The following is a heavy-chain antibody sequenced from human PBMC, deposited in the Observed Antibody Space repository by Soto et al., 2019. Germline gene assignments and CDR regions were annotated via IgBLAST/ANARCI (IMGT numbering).Heavy chain of an antibody. J-gene: IGHJ6*02. Sequence: SETLSLTCTVSGGSISRYYWSWIRQPAGKGLEWIGRIYTSGSTNYNPSLKSRVTMSVDTSKNQFSLKLSSVTAADTAVYYCARDPHSYGLVDYYYYGMDVWGQGTTVTV. CDR3: ARDPHSYGLVDYYYYGMDV. D-gene: IGHD5-18*01. CDR1: GGSISRYY. V-gene: IGHV4-4*07. CDR2: IYTSGST.